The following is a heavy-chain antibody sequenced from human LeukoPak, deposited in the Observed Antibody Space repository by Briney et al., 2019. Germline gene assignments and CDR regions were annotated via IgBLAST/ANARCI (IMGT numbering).Heavy chain of an antibody. V-gene: IGHV4-34*01. CDR1: GGSFSGYY. CDR3: ARELNYGSGSYIDY. J-gene: IGHJ4*02. Sequence: SETLSLTCAVYGGSFSGYYWSWIRQPPGKGLEWIGEINHSGSTNYNPSLKSRVTISVDTSKNQFSLKLSSVTAADTAVYYCARELNYGSGSYIDYWGQGTLVTVSS. CDR2: INHSGST. D-gene: IGHD3-10*01.